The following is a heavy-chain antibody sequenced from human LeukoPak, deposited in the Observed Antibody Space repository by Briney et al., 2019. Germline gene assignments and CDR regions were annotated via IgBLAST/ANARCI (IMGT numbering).Heavy chain of an antibody. Sequence: SETLSLTCPVSGDSISNYYWSWIRQPPGKGLEWIGSIYYSGSTYYNPSLKSRVTISVDTSKNQFSLKLSSVTAADTAVYYCARHGGGYSYGYYYYYYMDVWGKGTTVTISS. V-gene: IGHV4-39*01. CDR2: IYYSGST. CDR1: GDSISNYY. D-gene: IGHD5-18*01. CDR3: ARHGGGYSYGYYYYYYMDV. J-gene: IGHJ6*03.